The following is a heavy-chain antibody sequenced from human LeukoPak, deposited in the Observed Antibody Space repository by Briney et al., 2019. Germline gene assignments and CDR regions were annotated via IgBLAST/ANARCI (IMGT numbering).Heavy chain of an antibody. Sequence: GGPLRLSCAASGSAFSSHTMNWVPHPRGKGLEWVSSISSSSSYIYYADSVKGRFTISRDNAKNSLYLQMNSLRAEDTAVYYCARDYDILTGVDYWGQGTLVTVSS. CDR3: ARDYDILTGVDY. D-gene: IGHD3-9*01. V-gene: IGHV3-21*01. CDR2: ISSSSSYI. J-gene: IGHJ4*02. CDR1: GSAFSSHT.